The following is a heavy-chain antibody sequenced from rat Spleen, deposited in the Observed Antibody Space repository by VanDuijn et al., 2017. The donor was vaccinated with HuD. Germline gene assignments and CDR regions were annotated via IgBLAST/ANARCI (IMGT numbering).Heavy chain of an antibody. CDR2: ISSAGST. J-gene: IGHJ3*01. CDR1: GFSLISYA. D-gene: IGHD1-11*01. Sequence: QVQLKESGPGLVQSSQTLSLTCTVSGFSLISYAVNWIRQPPEKGLEWIAVISSAGSTYYNSALKSRLSISRDTSKSQVFLKMNSLQTEDTAIYFCARTYGGYTSHWFAYWGQGTLVTVSS. CDR3: ARTYGGYTSHWFAY. V-gene: IGHV2-6*01.